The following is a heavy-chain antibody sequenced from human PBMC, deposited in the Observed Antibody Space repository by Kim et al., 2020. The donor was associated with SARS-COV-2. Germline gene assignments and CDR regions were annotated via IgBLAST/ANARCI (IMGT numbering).Heavy chain of an antibody. D-gene: IGHD3-9*01. J-gene: IGHJ3*01. Sequence: GGSLRLSCAASGFTLSSYAMSWVRQAPGKGLEWVSAISGSGGSTYYADSVKGRFTISRDNSKNTLYLQMNSLRAEDTAVYYCAKESPYYDILTGYLEDAFDLCGQGTMVTVSS. CDR3: AKESPYYDILTGYLEDAFDL. V-gene: IGHV3-23*01. CDR2: ISGSGGST. CDR1: GFTLSSYA.